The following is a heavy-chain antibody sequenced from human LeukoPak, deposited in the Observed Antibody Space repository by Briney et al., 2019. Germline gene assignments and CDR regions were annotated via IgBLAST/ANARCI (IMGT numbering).Heavy chain of an antibody. CDR2: ISAYNGNT. CDR1: GGTFSSYA. CDR3: ARAGEEAVTATDAFDI. D-gene: IGHD2-21*02. V-gene: IGHV1-18*01. J-gene: IGHJ3*02. Sequence: GASVKVSCKASGGTFSSYAISWVRQAPGQGLEWMGWISAYNGNTNYAQKLQGRVTMTTDTSTSTAYMELRSLRSDDTAVYYCARAGEEAVTATDAFDIWGQGTMVTVSS.